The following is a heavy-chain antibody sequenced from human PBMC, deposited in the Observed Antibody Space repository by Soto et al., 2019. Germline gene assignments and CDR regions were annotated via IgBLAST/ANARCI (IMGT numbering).Heavy chain of an antibody. D-gene: IGHD6-13*01. J-gene: IGHJ6*02. CDR3: VKDRISGYSSNWNTPGGYYYYGMDV. CDR2: ISWDGGST. Sequence: GGSLRLSCAASGFTFDDYAMHWVRQAPGKGLEWVSLISWDGGSTYYADSVKGRFTISRDNSKNTLYLQMSSLRAEDTAVYYCVKDRISGYSSNWNTPGGYYYYGMDVWGQGTTVTVSS. CDR1: GFTFDDYA. V-gene: IGHV3-43D*04.